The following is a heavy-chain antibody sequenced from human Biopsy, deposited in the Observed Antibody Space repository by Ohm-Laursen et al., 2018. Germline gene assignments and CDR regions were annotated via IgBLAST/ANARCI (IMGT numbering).Heavy chain of an antibody. CDR1: GGSISSYY. Sequence: PGTLSLTCTVSGGSISSYYWNWIRQPAGKGLGWIGRIYTSGSTNFNPPLKSRVTMSIDTSKNQFFLRLSSVTAADTAVYYCARAAFGPFDSWGQGALVTVSS. V-gene: IGHV4-4*07. CDR2: IYTSGST. D-gene: IGHD3-16*01. J-gene: IGHJ4*02. CDR3: ARAAFGPFDS.